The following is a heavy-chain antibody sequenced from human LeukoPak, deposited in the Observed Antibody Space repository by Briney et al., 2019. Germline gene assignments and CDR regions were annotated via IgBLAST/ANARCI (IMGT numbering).Heavy chain of an antibody. CDR2: INPSGGST. J-gene: IGHJ4*02. D-gene: IGHD2-2*01. CDR1: GYTFTSYY. Sequence: GASVKVSCKASGYTFTSYYMHWVRQAPGQGLEWMGIINPSGGSTSYAQKFQGRVTMTRDTSTSTVYMELSSLRSEDTAVYYCARGAGIFRVVPAAMLDYWGQGTLVTVSS. V-gene: IGHV1-46*01. CDR3: ARGAGIFRVVPAAMLDY.